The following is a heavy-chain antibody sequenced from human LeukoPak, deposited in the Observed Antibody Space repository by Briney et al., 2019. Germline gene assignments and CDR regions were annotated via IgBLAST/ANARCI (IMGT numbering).Heavy chain of an antibody. CDR1: GGSFSGYY. V-gene: IGHV4-34*01. Sequence: SETLSLTSAVSGGSFSGYYWSWIRQPPGKGLEWIGEINHRGSTTYTTPLKSRVTISVVTSKNQFSLKLSSVTAADTAVYYCARGGYDFWSGYYRNTRRRGGCFDYWRQGTLVSVSS. D-gene: IGHD3-3*01. J-gene: IGHJ4*02. CDR2: INHRGST. CDR3: ARGGYDFWSGYYRNTRRRGGCFDY.